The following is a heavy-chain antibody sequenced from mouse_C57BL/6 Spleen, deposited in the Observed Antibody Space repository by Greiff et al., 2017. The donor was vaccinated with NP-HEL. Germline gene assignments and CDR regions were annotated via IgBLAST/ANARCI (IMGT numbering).Heavy chain of an antibody. CDR2: IYPGDGDT. D-gene: IGHD2-4*01. J-gene: IGHJ2*01. V-gene: IGHV1-82*01. CDR1: GYAFSSSW. CDR3: ARTGDYGYFDY. Sequence: VKLMESGPELVKPGASVKISCKASGYAFSSSWMNWVKQRPGKGLEWIGRIYPGDGDTNYNGKFKGKATLTADKSSSTAYMQLSSLTSEDSAVYFCARTGDYGYFDYWGQGTTLTVSS.